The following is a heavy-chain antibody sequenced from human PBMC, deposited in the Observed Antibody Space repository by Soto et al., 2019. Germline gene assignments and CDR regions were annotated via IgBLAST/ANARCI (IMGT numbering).Heavy chain of an antibody. Sequence: ASVKVSCKASGYTFTGYYMHWVGQAPGQGLEWMGWINPNSGGTNYAQKFQGWVTMTRDTSISTAYMELSRLRSDDTAVYYCARDLLGYCSGGSCYSSLGGAFDIWGQGTMVTVSS. V-gene: IGHV1-2*04. CDR1: GYTFTGYY. D-gene: IGHD2-15*01. J-gene: IGHJ3*02. CDR3: ARDLLGYCSGGSCYSSLGGAFDI. CDR2: INPNSGGT.